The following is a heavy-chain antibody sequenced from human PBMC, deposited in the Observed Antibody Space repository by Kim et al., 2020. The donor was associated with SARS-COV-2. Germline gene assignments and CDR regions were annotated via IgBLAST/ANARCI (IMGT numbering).Heavy chain of an antibody. J-gene: IGHJ4*02. D-gene: IGHD3-3*01. CDR3: ARAPRITIFGVVGSFDY. CDR2: IYYSGST. V-gene: IGHV4-59*13. CDR1: GGSISSYY. Sequence: SETLSLTCTVSGGSISSYYWSWIRQPPGKGLEWIGYIYYSGSTNYNPSLKSRVTISVDTSKNQFSLKLSSVTAADTAVYYCARAPRITIFGVVGSFDYWGPGTLVTVSS.